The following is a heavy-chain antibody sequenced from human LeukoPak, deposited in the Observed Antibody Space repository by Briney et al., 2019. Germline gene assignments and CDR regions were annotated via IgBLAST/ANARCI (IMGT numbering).Heavy chain of an antibody. CDR2: MYSSGSA. Sequence: SETLSLTCTVSSGSISSHYWSWIRQPPGKGLEWIGYMYSSGSANYNPSLKSRVTMSVDTSKDQFSLKLSSVTAADTAVYYCARGRTYGSGSYSANWFDPWGQGTLVTVSS. CDR1: SGSISSHY. V-gene: IGHV4-59*11. J-gene: IGHJ5*02. D-gene: IGHD3-10*01. CDR3: ARGRTYGSGSYSANWFDP.